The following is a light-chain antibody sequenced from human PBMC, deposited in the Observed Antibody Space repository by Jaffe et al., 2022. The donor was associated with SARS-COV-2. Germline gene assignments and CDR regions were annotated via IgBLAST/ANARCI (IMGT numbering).Light chain of an antibody. J-gene: IGKJ2*01. Sequence: DIVMTQSPDSLAVSLGERATINCKSSQTVLYSSNNKNYLAWYQKKPGQPPKLLIYWASTRESGVPDRFSGSGSGTDFTLTISSLQAEDVAVYFCQQYYRTPHTFGQGTKLEIK. V-gene: IGKV4-1*01. CDR2: WAS. CDR1: QTVLYSSNNKNY. CDR3: QQYYRTPHT.